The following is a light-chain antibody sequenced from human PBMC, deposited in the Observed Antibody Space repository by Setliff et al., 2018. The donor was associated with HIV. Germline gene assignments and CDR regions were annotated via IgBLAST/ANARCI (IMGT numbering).Light chain of an antibody. V-gene: IGLV3-21*03. CDR2: DGS. Sequence: SYELTQPPSVSVAPGRTATHPCGGNDIGSKSLQWYQQRPGQAPMLVVHDGSDRPSGIPERFSGSNSGNTATLTITRFEAGDEADYYCQVWESSNNHWVFGGGTKVTV. CDR3: QVWESSNNHWV. CDR1: DIGSKS. J-gene: IGLJ3*02.